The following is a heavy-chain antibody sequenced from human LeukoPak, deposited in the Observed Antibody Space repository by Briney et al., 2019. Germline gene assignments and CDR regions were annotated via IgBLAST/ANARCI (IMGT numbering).Heavy chain of an antibody. CDR1: GFTFSSYE. D-gene: IGHD3-10*01. CDR3: ASRNHGVTMVRGEFNY. CDR2: ISNSGSTI. V-gene: IGHV3-48*03. J-gene: IGHJ4*02. Sequence: GGSLRLSCAASGFTFSSYEMNWVRQAPGKGLEGVSYISNSGSTIYYADSVEGRFTISRDNAKNSLYLQMNSLRAEDTAVYYCASRNHGVTMVRGEFNYWGQGTLVTVSS.